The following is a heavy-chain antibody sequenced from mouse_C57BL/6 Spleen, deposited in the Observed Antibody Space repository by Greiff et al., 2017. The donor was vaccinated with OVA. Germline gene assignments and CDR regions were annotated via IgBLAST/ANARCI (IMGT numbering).Heavy chain of an antibody. CDR2: ISSGSSTI. V-gene: IGHV5-17*01. Sequence: DVQLVESGGGLVKPGGSLKLSCAASGFTFSDYGMHWVRQAPEKGLEWVAYISSGSSTIYYADTVKGRFTISRDNAKNTLFLQMTSLRSEDTAMYYCARGFYYGNAMDYWGQGTSVTVSS. J-gene: IGHJ4*01. D-gene: IGHD1-1*01. CDR1: GFTFSDYG. CDR3: ARGFYYGNAMDY.